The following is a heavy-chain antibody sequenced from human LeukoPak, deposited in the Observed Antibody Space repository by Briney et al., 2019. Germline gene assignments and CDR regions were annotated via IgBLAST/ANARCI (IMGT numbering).Heavy chain of an antibody. CDR3: ARIEPDNSGWLY. Sequence: GGSLRLSCAGSGFTLSRFWLSWVRQAPGKGLEWVANIKQDGSERYYVDSVKGRFSISRDNAKSSLYLEMKTLRVEDTAVYYCARIEPDNSGWLYWGQGTLVTVSS. CDR2: IKQDGSER. CDR1: GFTLSRFW. V-gene: IGHV3-7*01. J-gene: IGHJ4*02. D-gene: IGHD3-22*01.